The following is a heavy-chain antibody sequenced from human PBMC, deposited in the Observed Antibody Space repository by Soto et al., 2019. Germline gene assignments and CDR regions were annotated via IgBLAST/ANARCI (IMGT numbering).Heavy chain of an antibody. CDR1: GFTFSSYS. Sequence: GGSLRLSCAASGFTFSSYSMNWVRQAPGKGLEWVSSISSSSSYIYYAESVKGRFTISRDNAKNSLYLQMNSLRAEDTAVYYCARFGPPNCTDGVCYPALYYYYYYMDVWGKGTTVTVSS. CDR3: ARFGPPNCTDGVCYPALYYYYYYMDV. D-gene: IGHD2-8*01. V-gene: IGHV3-21*01. J-gene: IGHJ6*03. CDR2: ISSSSSYI.